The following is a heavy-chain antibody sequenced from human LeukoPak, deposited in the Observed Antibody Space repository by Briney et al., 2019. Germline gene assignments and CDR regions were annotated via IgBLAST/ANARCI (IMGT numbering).Heavy chain of an antibody. J-gene: IGHJ4*02. D-gene: IGHD3-22*01. V-gene: IGHV3-53*01. CDR3: AFDYYDSSGYSH. CDR1: GFTVSSNY. CDR2: IYSGGST. Sequence: GGSLRLSCAASGFTVSSNYMSWVRQAPGKGLEWVSVIYSGGSTYYADSVKGRFTISRGNSKNTLYLQMNSLRAEDTAVYYCAFDYYDSSGYSHWGQGTLVTVSS.